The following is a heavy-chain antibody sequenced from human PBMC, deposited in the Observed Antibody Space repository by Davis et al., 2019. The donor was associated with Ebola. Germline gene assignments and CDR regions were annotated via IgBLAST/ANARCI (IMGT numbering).Heavy chain of an antibody. V-gene: IGHV3-48*04. Sequence: GESLKISCAASGFTFSKYSMNWVRQAPGKGLEWVSYISRSGYTIYYADSVKGRFTISRDNAKNSLYLQMNSLRADDTAVYYCAKTMGWLQQTGEEYFQHWGQGTLVTVSS. CDR3: AKTMGWLQQTGEEYFQH. CDR1: GFTFSKYS. D-gene: IGHD5-24*01. CDR2: ISRSGYTI. J-gene: IGHJ1*01.